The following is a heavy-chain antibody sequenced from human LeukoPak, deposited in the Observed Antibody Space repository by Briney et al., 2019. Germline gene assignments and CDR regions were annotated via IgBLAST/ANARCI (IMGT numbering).Heavy chain of an antibody. CDR1: GFTFSSYS. CDR3: ARYSSGYLGAFDI. Sequence: PGGSLRLSCAASGFTFSSYSMTWIRQAPGKGLEWVSDMSSSGSTKDYADSVKGRFTISRDNAKNSLYLQMNSLRAEDTAVYYCARYSSGYLGAFDIWGQGTMVTVSS. D-gene: IGHD3-22*01. V-gene: IGHV3-48*04. CDR2: MSSSGSTK. J-gene: IGHJ3*02.